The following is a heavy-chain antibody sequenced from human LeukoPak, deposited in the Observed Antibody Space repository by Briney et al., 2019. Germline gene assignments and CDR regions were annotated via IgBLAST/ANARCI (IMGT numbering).Heavy chain of an antibody. CDR1: GDSISGYY. Sequence: PSETLSLTCSVSGDSISGYYWSWIRQPAGKGLEWIGRIYTSGSTNYNPSLKSRVTMSVDTSKNQFSLNLSSATAADTAVYYCARDRSASYRFDYWGQGTLVTVSS. V-gene: IGHV4-4*07. CDR3: ARDRSASYRFDY. D-gene: IGHD1-26*01. CDR2: IYTSGST. J-gene: IGHJ4*02.